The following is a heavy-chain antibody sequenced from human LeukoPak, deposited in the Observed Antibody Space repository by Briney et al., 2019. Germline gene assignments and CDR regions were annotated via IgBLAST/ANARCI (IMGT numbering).Heavy chain of an antibody. CDR3: ARAGRLQYGDYVAFDY. CDR1: GFTFRDYW. V-gene: IGHV3-7*03. Sequence: GGSLRLSCAASGFTFRDYWMTWVRQAPGKGLEWVANIKEDGGEKNYVDSVKGRFTISRDNAKNSLYLQMNSLRDEDTAVYYCARAGRLQYGDYVAFDYWGQGTLVTVSS. CDR2: IKEDGGEK. D-gene: IGHD4-17*01. J-gene: IGHJ4*02.